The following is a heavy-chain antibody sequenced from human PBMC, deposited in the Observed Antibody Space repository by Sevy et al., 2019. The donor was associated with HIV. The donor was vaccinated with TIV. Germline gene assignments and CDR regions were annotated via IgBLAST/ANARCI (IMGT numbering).Heavy chain of an antibody. J-gene: IGHJ3*02. CDR1: GYTFTSYD. CDR2: MNPNSGNT. Sequence: ASVKVSCKASGYTFTSYDINWVRQATGQGLEWMGWMNPNSGNTGNAQKFQGRVTMTRNTSISTAYMELSSLRSEDTAGYYWARGLRRITMIVVVTSGGAFDIWGQGTMVTVSS. CDR3: ARGLRRITMIVVVTSGGAFDI. V-gene: IGHV1-8*01. D-gene: IGHD3-22*01.